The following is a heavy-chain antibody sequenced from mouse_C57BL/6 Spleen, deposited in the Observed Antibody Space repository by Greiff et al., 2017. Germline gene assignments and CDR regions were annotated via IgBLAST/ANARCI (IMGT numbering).Heavy chain of an antibody. CDR2: IYPGSGST. J-gene: IGHJ2*01. Sequence: VQLQQPGAELVKPGASVKMSCKASGYTFTSYWITWVKQRPGQGLEWIGDIYPGSGSTNYNEKFKSKATLTVETSSSTAYMQLSSLTSEDSAVYYCARRGDYDYFDYWGQGTTLTVSS. V-gene: IGHV1-55*01. D-gene: IGHD2-4*01. CDR1: GYTFTSYW. CDR3: ARRGDYDYFDY.